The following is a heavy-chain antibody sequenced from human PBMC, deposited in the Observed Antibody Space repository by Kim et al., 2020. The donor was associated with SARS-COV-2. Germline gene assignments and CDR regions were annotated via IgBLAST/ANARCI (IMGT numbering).Heavy chain of an antibody. CDR1: GGSIKTHY. D-gene: IGHD3-3*01. J-gene: IGHJ5*02. Sequence: SETLSLTCTVSGGSIKTHYWIWIRQSPGKGLEWIGYIYSSGNTKYNPSLKSRLTISMDTSKSQISLKLTSMTAADTAVYYCARHLYGVIIVADNWFDPWGQGTLVTVSS. CDR3: ARHLYGVIIVADNWFDP. CDR2: IYSSGNT. V-gene: IGHV4-59*08.